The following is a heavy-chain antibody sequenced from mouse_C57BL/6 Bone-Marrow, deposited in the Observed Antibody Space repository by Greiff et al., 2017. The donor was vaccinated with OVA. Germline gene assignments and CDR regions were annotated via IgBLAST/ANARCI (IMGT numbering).Heavy chain of an antibody. J-gene: IGHJ3*01. CDR2: ISNGGGST. D-gene: IGHD2-4*01. CDR3: ARSFYDYGGAWFAY. CDR1: GFTFSDYY. Sequence: EVQRVESGGGLVQPGGSLKLSCAASGFTFSDYYMYWVRQTPEKRLEWVAYISNGGGSTYSPDTVTGRFTISRDNAKNTLYLQRSRLKSEDTAMYYCARSFYDYGGAWFAYWGQGTLVTVSA. V-gene: IGHV5-12*01.